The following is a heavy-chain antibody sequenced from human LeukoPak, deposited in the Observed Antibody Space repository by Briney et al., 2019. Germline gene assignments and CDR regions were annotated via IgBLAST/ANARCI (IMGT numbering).Heavy chain of an antibody. CDR1: GFTFSSNS. CDR3: ARGTRWEPFDY. Sequence: GGSLRLSCAASGFTFSSNSMNWVRQAPGKGLEWVSYISPSSSTIYYADSVKGRFTISRDNAKNSLYLQMNSLRAEDTAIYYCARGTRWEPFDYWGQGTQVTVTS. CDR2: ISPSSSTI. J-gene: IGHJ4*02. V-gene: IGHV3-48*04. D-gene: IGHD4-23*01.